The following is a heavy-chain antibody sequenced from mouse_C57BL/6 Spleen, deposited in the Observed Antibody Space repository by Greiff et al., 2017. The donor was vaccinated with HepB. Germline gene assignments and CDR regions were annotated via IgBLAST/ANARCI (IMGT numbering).Heavy chain of an antibody. CDR1: GFTFSSYA. Sequence: EVQGVESGGGLVKPGGSLKLSCAASGFTFSSYAMSWVRQTPEKRLEWVATISDGGSYTYYPDNVKGRFTISRDNAKNNLYLQMSHLKSEDTAMYYCARDRDGSRFDYWGQGTTLTVSS. V-gene: IGHV5-4*01. D-gene: IGHD1-1*01. J-gene: IGHJ2*01. CDR2: ISDGGSYT. CDR3: ARDRDGSRFDY.